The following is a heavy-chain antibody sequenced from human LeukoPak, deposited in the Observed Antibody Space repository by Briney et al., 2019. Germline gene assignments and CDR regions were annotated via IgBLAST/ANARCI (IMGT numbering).Heavy chain of an antibody. Sequence: GASVKVSCKACGYTFTGYYMHWVRQAAGQGLEGMGWINPNSGGTNYAQKFQGRVTLTRDTSNIPAYLEPRRLSSGDHAGDSRCRVPLVGATFDNWGEGNLVTVSS. D-gene: IGHD1-26*01. CDR3: CRVPLVGATFDN. V-gene: IGHV1-2*02. J-gene: IGHJ4*02. CDR1: GYTFTGYY. CDR2: INPNSGGT.